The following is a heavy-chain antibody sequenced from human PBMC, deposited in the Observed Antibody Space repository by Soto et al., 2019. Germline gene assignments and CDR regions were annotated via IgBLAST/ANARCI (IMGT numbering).Heavy chain of an antibody. V-gene: IGHV3-23*01. Sequence: GGSLRLSCEASGFIFSSYAITWVRQAPGKGLEWVSTISRTGVNTYYADSVKGRFTVSRDNSKNTVWLQMNSLRAADSSVYYCAKDSVHNLYRTSSLEDCFGPWGQGTLVTVSS. CDR1: GFIFSSYA. CDR2: ISRTGVNT. CDR3: AKDSVHNLYRTSSLEDCFGP. D-gene: IGHD6-6*01. J-gene: IGHJ5*02.